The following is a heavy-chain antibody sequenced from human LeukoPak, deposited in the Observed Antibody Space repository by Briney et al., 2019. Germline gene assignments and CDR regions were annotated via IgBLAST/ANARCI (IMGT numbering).Heavy chain of an antibody. Sequence: PGGSLRLSCGASGFSFKSYAMSWVRQAPGKGLEWVSAINNDGDSTYSADSVKGRFTVSRDNSKNTLYLQMNSLRAEDAAVYYCAQQVGYCSSGNCYFAYWGQGTLVTVSS. CDR2: INNDGDST. CDR3: AQQVGYCSSGNCYFAY. J-gene: IGHJ4*02. CDR1: GFSFKSYA. V-gene: IGHV3-23*01. D-gene: IGHD2-15*01.